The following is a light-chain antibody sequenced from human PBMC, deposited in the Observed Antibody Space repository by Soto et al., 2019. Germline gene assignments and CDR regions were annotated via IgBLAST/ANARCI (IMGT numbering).Light chain of an antibody. Sequence: DIQLTQSPSSLSASLGDRVTVTCRASQAINTHLSWYQQKPGRAPRLLIYAGTRLQSGAPSNFVGSGSGTDSTLTITSLQPEDFATYYCQQTFTTPWTFGQGTKVQVK. CDR3: QQTFTTPWT. V-gene: IGKV1-39*01. CDR1: QAINTH. CDR2: AGT. J-gene: IGKJ1*01.